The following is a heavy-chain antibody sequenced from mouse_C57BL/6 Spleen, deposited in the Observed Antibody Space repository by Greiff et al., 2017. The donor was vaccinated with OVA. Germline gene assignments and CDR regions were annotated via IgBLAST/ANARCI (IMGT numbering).Heavy chain of an antibody. Sequence: VQLQQPGTELVKPGASVKLSCKASGYTFTSYWMHWVKQRPGQGLEWIGNINPSNGGTNYNEKFKSKATLTVDKSSSTAYMQLSSLTSEDSAVYYCARGTTVVVGVSDYWGQGTTLTVSS. J-gene: IGHJ2*01. V-gene: IGHV1-53*01. CDR1: GYTFTSYW. CDR2: INPSNGGT. D-gene: IGHD1-1*01. CDR3: ARGTTVVVGVSDY.